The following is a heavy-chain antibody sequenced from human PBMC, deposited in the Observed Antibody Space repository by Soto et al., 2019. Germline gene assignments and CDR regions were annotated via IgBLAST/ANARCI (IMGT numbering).Heavy chain of an antibody. Sequence: QVQLVESGGGLVKPGWSLTLSCAASGFTFRDYYMKRIRQAPGKGLEWVSYISGSTSHINYADSVKGRFTISRDNAKNSLFLQIHDLRPEDTAVYYCARSRIDTGASSSDFDFWGQGTLGTVSS. V-gene: IGHV3-11*05. CDR1: GFTFRDYY. D-gene: IGHD2-8*02. CDR2: ISGSTSHI. J-gene: IGHJ4*02. CDR3: ARSRIDTGASSSDFDF.